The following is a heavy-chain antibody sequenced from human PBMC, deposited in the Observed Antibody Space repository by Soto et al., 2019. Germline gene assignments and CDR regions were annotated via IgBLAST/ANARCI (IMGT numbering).Heavy chain of an antibody. J-gene: IGHJ6*02. CDR1: GGSFTSSSYY. CDR3: ARGFHYGSGDRGMDV. D-gene: IGHD3-10*01. CDR2: IYHSGNA. Sequence: SETLSLTCFVSGGSFTSSSYYWVWIRQPPGKGLEWIGEIYHSGNAYYNPSLKSRITISVDTSKNQFSLRLTSVTAADTAMYYCARGFHYGSGDRGMDVWGQGTTVTVSS. V-gene: IGHV4-39*07.